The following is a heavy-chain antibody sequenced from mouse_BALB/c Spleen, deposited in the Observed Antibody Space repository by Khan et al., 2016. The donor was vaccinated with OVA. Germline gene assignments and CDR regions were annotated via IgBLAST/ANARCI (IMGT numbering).Heavy chain of an antibody. J-gene: IGHJ2*01. Sequence: EVKLEESGPGLVKPSQSLSLTCTVTGYSITSGYAWNWIRQFPGNKLEWMGYISYSCVTSYTPSLKSRISITRDTSKNQFFLQLNSVTTEDTATYYCARGNYYGYYFDYWGQGTTLTVSS. CDR2: ISYSCVT. V-gene: IGHV3-2*02. CDR1: GYSITSGYA. D-gene: IGHD1-1*01. CDR3: ARGNYYGYYFDY.